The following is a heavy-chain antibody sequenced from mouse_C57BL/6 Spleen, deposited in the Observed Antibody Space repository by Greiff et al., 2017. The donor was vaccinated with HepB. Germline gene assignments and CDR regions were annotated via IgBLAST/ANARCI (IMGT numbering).Heavy chain of an antibody. J-gene: IGHJ1*03. CDR2: ISNGGGST. Sequence: EVKLVESGGGLVQPGGSLKLSCAASGFTFSDYYMYWVRQTPEKRLEWVAYISNGGGSTYYPDTVKGRFTISRDNAKNTLYLQMSRLKSEDTAMYYCARHRGLLRPSYWYFDVWGTGTTVTVSS. CDR1: GFTFSDYY. CDR3: ARHRGLLRPSYWYFDV. D-gene: IGHD2-3*01. V-gene: IGHV5-12*01.